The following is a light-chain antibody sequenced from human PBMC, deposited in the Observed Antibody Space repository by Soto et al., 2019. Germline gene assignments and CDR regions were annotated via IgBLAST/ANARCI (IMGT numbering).Light chain of an antibody. Sequence: QSALTQPAYVSGSPAQSMTISSSGTSSDIGGYNYVSWYQQHPGKAPKLMIYDVSNRPSGVSNRFSGSKSGNTASLSISGLQAEDEADYYCKSYTRSSTYVFGTGT. CDR1: SSDIGGYNY. J-gene: IGLJ1*01. V-gene: IGLV2-14*01. CDR3: KSYTRSSTYV. CDR2: DVS.